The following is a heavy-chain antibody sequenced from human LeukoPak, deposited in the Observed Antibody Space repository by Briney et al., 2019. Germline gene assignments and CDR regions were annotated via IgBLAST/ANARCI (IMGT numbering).Heavy chain of an antibody. J-gene: IGHJ6*03. CDR2: IYSGGST. Sequence: GGSLRLSCAASGFTVSSDYMSWVRQAPGKGLEWVSVIYSGGSTYYADSVKGRFTISRDNSKNTLYLQMNSLRAEDTAVYYCARAPYYYYYMDVWGKGTTVTISS. CDR1: GFTVSSDY. CDR3: ARAPYYYYYMDV. V-gene: IGHV3-53*01.